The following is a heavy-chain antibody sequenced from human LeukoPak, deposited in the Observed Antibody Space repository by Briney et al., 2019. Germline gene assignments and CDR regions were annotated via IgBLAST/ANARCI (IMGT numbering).Heavy chain of an antibody. CDR2: ISSSSSYI. J-gene: IGHJ4*02. CDR1: GFTFSSYS. D-gene: IGHD2-2*02. Sequence: GGSLRLSCAASGFTFSSYSMNWVRQAPGKGLEWVSSISSSSSYIYYADSVKGRFTISRDNAKNSLYLQMNSLRAEDTAVYYCARGLVYCSSTSCYTSFSRPGKIDYWGQGTLVTVSS. V-gene: IGHV3-21*01. CDR3: ARGLVYCSSTSCYTSFSRPGKIDY.